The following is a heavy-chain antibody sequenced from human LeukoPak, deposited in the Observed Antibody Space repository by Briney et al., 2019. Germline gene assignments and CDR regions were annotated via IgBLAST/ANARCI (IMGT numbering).Heavy chain of an antibody. V-gene: IGHV1-8*01. D-gene: IGHD3-10*01. J-gene: IGHJ4*02. CDR1: RYTFTSYD. Sequence: ASVKVSCKASRYTFTSYDINWLRQATGQGLEWMGWMNPNSGNTGYAQKFQGRVTMTRNTSISTAYMELSSLRSEDTAVYYCARGVTMVRGVIPYDYWGQGTLVTVSS. CDR2: MNPNSGNT. CDR3: ARGVTMVRGVIPYDY.